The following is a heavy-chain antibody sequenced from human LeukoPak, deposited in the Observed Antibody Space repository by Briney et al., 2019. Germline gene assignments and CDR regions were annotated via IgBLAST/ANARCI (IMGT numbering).Heavy chain of an antibody. Sequence: KPSETLSLTCAVSGGSISSGGYSWSWIRQPPGKGLEWIGYIYHSGSTYYNPSLKSRVTISVDRSKNQFSLKLSSVTAADTAVYYCARAEKRGPRGTAMAFDYWGQGTLVTVSS. D-gene: IGHD5-18*01. CDR1: GGSISSGGYS. J-gene: IGHJ4*02. CDR2: IYHSGST. V-gene: IGHV4-30-2*01. CDR3: ARAEKRGPRGTAMAFDY.